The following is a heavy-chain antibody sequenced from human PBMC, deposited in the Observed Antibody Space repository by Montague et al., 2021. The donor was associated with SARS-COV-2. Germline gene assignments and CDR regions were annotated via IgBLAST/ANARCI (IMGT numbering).Heavy chain of an antibody. J-gene: IGHJ6*02. CDR3: ARVRYYGSGTSLGMDV. CDR1: GGSFSGYY. Sequence: SETLSLTCAVYGGSFSGYYWSWIRQPPGQGLEWIGEINHSGSTNYNPSPTIRVTISVDTSKNKIPLKLSPVSVADTAVYYCARVRYYGSGTSLGMDVWGQGTTVTVSS. D-gene: IGHD3-10*01. CDR2: INHSGST. V-gene: IGHV4-34*01.